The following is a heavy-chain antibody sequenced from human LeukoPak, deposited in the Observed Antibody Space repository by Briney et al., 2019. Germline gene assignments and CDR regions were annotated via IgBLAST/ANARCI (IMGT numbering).Heavy chain of an antibody. CDR1: GFTFSNSA. CDR2: ISGSGGST. D-gene: IGHD5-18*01. Sequence: GGSLRLSCAASGFTFSNSALSWVRQAPGKGLEWVSDISGSGGSTYYADSVKGRFTISRDNSKNTLYLQMNSLRAEDTAVFYCAKRIQSAMATGYWGQGTLVTVSS. V-gene: IGHV3-23*01. CDR3: AKRIQSAMATGY. J-gene: IGHJ4*02.